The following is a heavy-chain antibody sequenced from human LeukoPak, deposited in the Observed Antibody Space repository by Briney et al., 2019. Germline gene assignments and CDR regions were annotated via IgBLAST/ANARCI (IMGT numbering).Heavy chain of an antibody. CDR2: ISAYNGNT. J-gene: IGHJ4*02. D-gene: IGHD2-15*01. CDR3: ARDHRAYCSGGSCPNAY. V-gene: IGHV1-18*01. Sequence: GASVKLTCKASGYTFTSYGISWVRQPPGQGLEWMGWISAYNGNTNYAQKLQGRVTMTTDTSTSTAYMELRSLRSDDTAVYYCARDHRAYCSGGSCPNAYWGQGSLVTVSS. CDR1: GYTFTSYG.